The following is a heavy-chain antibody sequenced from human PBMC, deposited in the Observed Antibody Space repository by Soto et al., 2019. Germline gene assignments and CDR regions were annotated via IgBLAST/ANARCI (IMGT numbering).Heavy chain of an antibody. CDR3: AREGGAYGPFDC. CDR1: GFIVSNKY. D-gene: IGHD2-21*01. Sequence: GSLSLSCAASGFIVSNKYMDWVRQAPGMGLEWVSVIYSGGGTYYAESVKGRFTISRDNSKNTVYLQMNTLGPEDTAVYYCAREGGAYGPFDCWGQGTLVTVSS. CDR2: IYSGGGT. V-gene: IGHV3-53*01. J-gene: IGHJ4*02.